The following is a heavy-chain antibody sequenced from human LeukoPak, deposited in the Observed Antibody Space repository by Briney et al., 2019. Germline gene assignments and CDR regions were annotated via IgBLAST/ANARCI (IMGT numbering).Heavy chain of an antibody. CDR2: IYYSGST. Sequence: SETLSLTCTVSGGSISSYYWSWIRQPPGKGLEWIGSIYYSGSTYYNPSLKSRVTISVDTSKNQLSLKLSSVTAADTAVYYCARHLAIFGVVITTNDAFDIWGQGTMVTVSS. J-gene: IGHJ3*02. V-gene: IGHV4-39*01. CDR3: ARHLAIFGVVITTNDAFDI. CDR1: GGSISSYY. D-gene: IGHD3-3*01.